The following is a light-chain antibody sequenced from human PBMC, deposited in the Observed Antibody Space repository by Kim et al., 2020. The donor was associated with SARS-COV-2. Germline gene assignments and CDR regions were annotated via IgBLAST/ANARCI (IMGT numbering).Light chain of an antibody. V-gene: IGLV3-19*01. CDR1: SLRSYY. J-gene: IGLJ2*01. CDR2: AKN. CDR3: NSREGSGNLVV. Sequence: SSELTQDPTVSVALGQTVRITWRGDSLRSYYAGWYQQKPGQAPVLGLHAKNVRPSGIPDRFSGPASGNTASLTITGAQAEDEADCYCNSREGSGNLVVFGGGTPADRP.